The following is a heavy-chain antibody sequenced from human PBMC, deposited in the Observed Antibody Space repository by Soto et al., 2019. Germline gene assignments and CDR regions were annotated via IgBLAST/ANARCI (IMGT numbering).Heavy chain of an antibody. V-gene: IGHV1-18*04. CDR2: VSGNNGAS. J-gene: IGHJ5*01. D-gene: IGHD2-2*01. Sequence: QVQLMQSGTEVKKPGASVTVSCKASGYTSADFGISWVRQAPGQGLEWMGWVSGNNGASNPAPKVQGRITMTLDTSTGVSHMALRSLRSDDTAIYYCVRDQKYFRVNGNWFDSWGQGTLVSVSS. CDR3: VRDQKYFRVNGNWFDS. CDR1: GYTSADFG.